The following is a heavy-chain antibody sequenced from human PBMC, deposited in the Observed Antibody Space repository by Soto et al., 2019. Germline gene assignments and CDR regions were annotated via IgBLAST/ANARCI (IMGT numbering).Heavy chain of an antibody. CDR2: FDPEDGET. CDR1: GYTLTELS. D-gene: IGHD3-3*01. J-gene: IGHJ4*02. Sequence: ASVKVSCKVSGYTLTELSMHWVRQAPGKGLEWMGGFDPEDGETIYAQKFQGRVTMTEDTSTDTAYMELSSLRSEDTAVYYCARGSITIFGVVITNFDYWGQGTLVTVSS. CDR3: ARGSITIFGVVITNFDY. V-gene: IGHV1-24*01.